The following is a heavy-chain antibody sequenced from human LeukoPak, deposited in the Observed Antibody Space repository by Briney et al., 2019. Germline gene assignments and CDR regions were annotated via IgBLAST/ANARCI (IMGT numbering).Heavy chain of an antibody. J-gene: IGHJ4*02. CDR3: ARGQDAFKTGY. CDR2: IHPSGIT. D-gene: IGHD5-24*01. V-gene: IGHV4-31*03. CDR1: GGSLTIGHYY. Sequence: SQTLSLTCTVSGGSLTIGHYYWTWIRQHPGKALEWIGYIHPSGITDYNPSLQSRVTMSLDTSQNQFSLKLTSVTAADTAIYYCARGQDAFKTGYWGQGTLVTVSS.